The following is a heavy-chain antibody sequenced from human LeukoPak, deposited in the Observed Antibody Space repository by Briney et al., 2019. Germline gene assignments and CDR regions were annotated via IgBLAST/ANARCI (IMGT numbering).Heavy chain of an antibody. CDR1: GFTFSSYA. CDR3: AKVAKEKRGYTYGFDY. Sequence: GGSLRLSCAASGFTFSSYAMSWVRRASGKRLEWVAFIRYDGNNEYYADSVKGRFTISRDNSKNTLYLQVDSLRAEDTAVYYCAKVAKEKRGYTYGFDYWGQGTLVTVSS. CDR2: IRYDGNNE. D-gene: IGHD5-18*01. V-gene: IGHV3-30*02. J-gene: IGHJ4*02.